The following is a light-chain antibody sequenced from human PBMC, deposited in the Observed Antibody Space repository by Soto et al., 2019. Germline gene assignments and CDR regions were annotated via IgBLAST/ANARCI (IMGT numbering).Light chain of an antibody. J-gene: IGKJ1*01. V-gene: IGKV3-20*01. CDR1: QSVSSSY. CDR3: QQYNTSPQT. CDR2: GAS. Sequence: EIVLTQSPGTLSLSPGEGATLSCRASQSVSSSYLAWYQQNRGQAPRLLIYGASTRATGTPDRFSGSGSGTDFTLTITRLEPEDFAVYYCQQYNTSPQTFGLGTKVEIK.